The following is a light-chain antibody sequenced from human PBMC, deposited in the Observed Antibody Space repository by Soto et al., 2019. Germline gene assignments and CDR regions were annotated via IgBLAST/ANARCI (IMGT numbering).Light chain of an antibody. J-gene: IGLJ1*01. CDR3: SSYTSSSTLEV. Sequence: QSVLTQPASVSGSPGQSITISCTGTSSDVGGYNYVSWYQQHPGKAPKLMIYDVSNRPSGVSNRFSGSKSGNTASLTLSGLQAEDEADYYCSSYTSSSTLEVFGTGTKVTVL. CDR1: SSDVGGYNY. V-gene: IGLV2-14*01. CDR2: DVS.